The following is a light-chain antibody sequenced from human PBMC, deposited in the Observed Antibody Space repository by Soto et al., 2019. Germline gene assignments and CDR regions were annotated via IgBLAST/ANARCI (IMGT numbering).Light chain of an antibody. CDR2: EVS. CDR1: QSLLHSNGYNF. V-gene: IGKV2D-29*02. J-gene: IGKJ4*01. Sequence: DILMTQSPLSLPVTPGEPAPTSCRSSQSLLHSNGYNFLDWYLQKPGQSPQLLIYEVSSRFSGVPDRFSGSGSGTDFTLKLSRVEAEDVGVYYCMQSIQLPLTFGGGTKVDIK. CDR3: MQSIQLPLT.